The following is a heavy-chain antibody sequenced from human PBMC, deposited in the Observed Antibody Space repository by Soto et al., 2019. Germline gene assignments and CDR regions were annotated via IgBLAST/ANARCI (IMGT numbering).Heavy chain of an antibody. CDR3: ASDPVTPRGDFVYYFDY. D-gene: IGHD2-21*01. J-gene: IGHJ4*02. CDR2: IYPGDSDT. V-gene: IGHV5-51*01. Sequence: GESLKISCKGSGYSFTSYWIGWVRQMPGKGLEWMGIIYPGDSDTRYSPSFQGQVTISADKSISTAYLQWSSLKASDTAMYYCASDPVTPRGDFVYYFDYWGQGTLVTVSS. CDR1: GYSFTSYW.